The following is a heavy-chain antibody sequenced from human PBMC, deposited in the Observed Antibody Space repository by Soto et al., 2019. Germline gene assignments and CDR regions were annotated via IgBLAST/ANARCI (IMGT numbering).Heavy chain of an antibody. J-gene: IGHJ4*02. D-gene: IGHD3-3*01. CDR1: GFTFSVYA. Sequence: GGSLRLSCAASGFTFSVYAMNWVRQAPGKGLEWISALSANGGRTYYADSVKGRFTISRDISRNTLYLQMSSLRAEDTAVYYCAKDTPAILALFDYWGQGTLVTVSS. CDR2: LSANGGRT. V-gene: IGHV3-23*01. CDR3: AKDTPAILALFDY.